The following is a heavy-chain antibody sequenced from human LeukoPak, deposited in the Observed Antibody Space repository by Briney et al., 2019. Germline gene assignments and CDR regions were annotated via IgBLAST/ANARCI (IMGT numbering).Heavy chain of an antibody. CDR1: GYTFTGYY. Sequence: ASVKVSCKASGYTFTGYYMHWVRQAPGQGLEWMGWINPNSGGTNYAQKFQGRVTMTRDTSISTAYMELSRLRSDDTAVYYCARDPKPSSGSPDYWGQGTLVTVSS. CDR2: INPNSGGT. V-gene: IGHV1-2*02. D-gene: IGHD1-26*01. CDR3: ARDPKPSSGSPDY. J-gene: IGHJ4*02.